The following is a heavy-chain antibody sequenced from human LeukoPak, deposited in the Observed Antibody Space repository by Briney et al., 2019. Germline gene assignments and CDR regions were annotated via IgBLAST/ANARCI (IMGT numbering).Heavy chain of an antibody. D-gene: IGHD3-22*01. V-gene: IGHV3-23*01. CDR1: GFTFSSYA. CDR3: AKHNPSYYDSSGTGDFDY. J-gene: IGHJ4*02. CDR2: ISGSGGST. Sequence: HPGGSLRLSCAASGFTFSSYAMSWVRQAPGKGLEWVSAISGSGGSTYYADPVKGRFTISRDNSKNTLYLQMNSLRAEDTAVYYCAKHNPSYYDSSGTGDFDYWGQGTLVTVSS.